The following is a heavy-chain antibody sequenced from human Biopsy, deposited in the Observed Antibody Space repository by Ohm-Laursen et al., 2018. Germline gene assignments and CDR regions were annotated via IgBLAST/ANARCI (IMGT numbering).Heavy chain of an antibody. CDR1: GFTFSKYA. Sequence: SLRLSCTASGFTFSKYAMSWVRQAPGKGLEWVSSISGSGGATFYADSVKGRFTISRDNSKNTLYFQMNSLRAEDTAVYYCARDQSGLRGINWYFDLWGRGTLVTVSS. D-gene: IGHD5/OR15-5a*01. V-gene: IGHV3-23*01. CDR2: ISGSGGAT. J-gene: IGHJ2*01. CDR3: ARDQSGLRGINWYFDL.